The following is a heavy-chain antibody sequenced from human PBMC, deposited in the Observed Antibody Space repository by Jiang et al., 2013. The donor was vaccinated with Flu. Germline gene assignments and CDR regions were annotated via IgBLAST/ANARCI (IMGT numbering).Heavy chain of an antibody. D-gene: IGHD1-26*01. J-gene: IGHJ3*01. CDR3: AGSTVGTFEAFDV. V-gene: IGHV4-39*07. CDR1: GVSVSSSPHY. CDR2: LYYSGST. Sequence: PGLLKPSETLSLTCSISGVSVSSSPHYWVWIRQPPGKGLEWIGTLYYSGSTYYNPSLKSRLTISRHTSKSQFSLRLTSVTAADTAVYYCAGSTVGTFEAFDVWGQGTMVTVSS.